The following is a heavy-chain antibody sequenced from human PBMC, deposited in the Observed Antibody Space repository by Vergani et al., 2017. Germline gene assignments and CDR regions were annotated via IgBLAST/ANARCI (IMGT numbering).Heavy chain of an antibody. CDR1: GFTFSSYS. CDR3: ARVRCSSTSCYLYGMDV. Sequence: EVQLVESGGGLVKPGGSLRLSCAASGFTFSSYSMNWVRQAPGKGLEWVSSISSSSSYIYYADSVKGRFTISRDNAKNSLYLQMNSLRAEDTAVYYCARVRCSSTSCYLYGMDVWGQGTTVTVSS. J-gene: IGHJ6*02. V-gene: IGHV3-21*01. CDR2: ISSSSSYI. D-gene: IGHD2-2*01.